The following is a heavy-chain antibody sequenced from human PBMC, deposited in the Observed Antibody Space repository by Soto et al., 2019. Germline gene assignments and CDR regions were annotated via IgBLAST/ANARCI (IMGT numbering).Heavy chain of an antibody. J-gene: IGHJ2*01. CDR1: GFSLTTSAEG. Sequence: QITLKESGPTLVKPTQTLTLTCTFSGFSLTTSAEGVGWIRQPPGKALEWLALIYWDDDKRYSPSVKSRLTITKDTSRYQVVLTMTNVDSVDTATYYCAHRALYRSFYWYFDLWGRGTLVTVSS. D-gene: IGHD4-4*01. V-gene: IGHV2-5*02. CDR2: IYWDDDK. CDR3: AHRALYRSFYWYFDL.